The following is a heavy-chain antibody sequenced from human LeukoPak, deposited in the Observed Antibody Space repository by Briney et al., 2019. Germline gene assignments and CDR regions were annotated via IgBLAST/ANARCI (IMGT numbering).Heavy chain of an antibody. D-gene: IGHD1-1*01. Sequence: PGGSLRLSCEASGFAFGSYGMNWVRQAPGKGLEWISYISSGGTIYYAESVKGRFTISRDNAKNSLYLQMKSLRAEDTAVYYCARVSRVTTNFDYWGQGTLVTVSS. CDR2: ISSGGTI. CDR3: ARVSRVTTNFDY. CDR1: GFAFGSYG. J-gene: IGHJ4*02. V-gene: IGHV3-48*03.